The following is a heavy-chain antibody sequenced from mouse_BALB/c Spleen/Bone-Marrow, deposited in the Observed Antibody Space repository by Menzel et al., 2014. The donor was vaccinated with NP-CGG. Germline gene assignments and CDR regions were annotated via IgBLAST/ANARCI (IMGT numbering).Heavy chain of an antibody. D-gene: IGHD4-1*01. CDR1: GVDFSRYW. CDR2: INPDSSTI. V-gene: IGHV4-1*02. Sequence: CEASGVDFSRYWMSWVRHAPGKGLEWIGEINPDSSTINYTPSLKDKFIISRDNAKNTLYLQMSKARSEDTALYYCARGDWAWFVYWGQGTLVTVSA. J-gene: IGHJ3*01. CDR3: ARGDWAWFVY.